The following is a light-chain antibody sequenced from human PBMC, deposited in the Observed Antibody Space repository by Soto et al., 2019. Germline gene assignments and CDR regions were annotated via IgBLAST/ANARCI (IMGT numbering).Light chain of an antibody. J-gene: IGLJ1*01. CDR2: TAG. CDR3: CSYAGSSTTYV. Sequence: QSVLTQPLSASASPGQRVTISCSGGSSNIGSNTVAWYQHLPGTAPPRLIFTAGQRPSGVPGRFSGSKSGNTASLTISGLQAEDEADYYCCSYAGSSTTYVFGTGTKVTVL. V-gene: IGLV1-44*01. CDR1: SSNIGSNT.